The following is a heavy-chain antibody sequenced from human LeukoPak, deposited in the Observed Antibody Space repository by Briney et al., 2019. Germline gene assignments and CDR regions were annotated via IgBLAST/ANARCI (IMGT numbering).Heavy chain of an antibody. CDR1: GGTFSSYA. CDR3: ATGPPTVWFDP. J-gene: IGHJ5*02. Sequence: ASVKVSCKASGGTFSSYAISWVRQAPGQGLEWMGRIIPILGIANYAQKFQGRVTITADKSTSTAYMELSSLRSEDTAVYYCATGPPTVWFDPWGQGTLVTVSS. V-gene: IGHV1-69*04. CDR2: IIPILGIA. D-gene: IGHD1-14*01.